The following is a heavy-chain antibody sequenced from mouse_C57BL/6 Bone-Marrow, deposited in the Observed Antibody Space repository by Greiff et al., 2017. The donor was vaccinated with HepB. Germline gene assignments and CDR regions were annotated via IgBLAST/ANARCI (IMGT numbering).Heavy chain of an antibody. Sequence: VQLRQPGAELVRPGTSVKLSCKASGYTFTSYWMHWVKQRPGQGLEWIGVIDPSDSYTNYNQKFKGKATLTVDTSSSTAYMQLSSLTSEDSAVYYCARFAYWGQGTLVTVSA. CDR2: IDPSDSYT. CDR3: ARFAY. J-gene: IGHJ3*01. CDR1: GYTFTSYW. V-gene: IGHV1-59*01.